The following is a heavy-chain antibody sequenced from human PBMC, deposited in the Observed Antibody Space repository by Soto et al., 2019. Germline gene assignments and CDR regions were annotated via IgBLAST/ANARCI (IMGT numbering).Heavy chain of an antibody. CDR1: GGSISNFY. J-gene: IGHJ6*03. CDR2: VYYTGST. V-gene: IGHV4-59*08. Sequence: SETLSLTCTVSGGSISNFYWSWIRQPPGKGLEWIGYVYYTGSTSYNPSLKRRVTFSADSSRGQFSLRLTSVPAADTAVYYCARTFWGLVFWADFFGDYHFYKGVWAQGTTVTFS. CDR3: ARTFWGLVFWADFFGDYHFYKGV. D-gene: IGHD3-16*01.